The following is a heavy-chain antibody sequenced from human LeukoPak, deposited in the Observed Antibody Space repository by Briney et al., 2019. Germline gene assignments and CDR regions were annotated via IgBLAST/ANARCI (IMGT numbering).Heavy chain of an antibody. J-gene: IGHJ4*02. Sequence: GGSLRLSCVASGFTFSSYWMSWVRQAPGKGLEWVANIKPDGSDQYYVDSVKGRFTISRDNAKNSLYLQMNSLRAEDTAVYYCARWSLGDYWGQGTLVTVSS. CDR1: GFTFSSYW. V-gene: IGHV3-7*01. D-gene: IGHD1-26*01. CDR3: ARWSLGDY. CDR2: IKPDGSDQ.